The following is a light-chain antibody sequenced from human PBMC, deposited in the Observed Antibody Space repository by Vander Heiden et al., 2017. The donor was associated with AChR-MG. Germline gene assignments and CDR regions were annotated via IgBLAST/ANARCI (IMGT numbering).Light chain of an antibody. V-gene: IGLV1-44*01. CDR1: SSNIGSNT. CDR2: SNN. CDR3: AAWDDSLNGRV. Sequence: QSVLTQPPSASGTPGQRVTISCSGSSSNIGSNTVNWYQQLPGTAPKRLIESNNQRPSGVPDRFSGYKSGTSASLEISGLQSEDEADDYCAAWDDSLNGRVFGGGTKLTVL. J-gene: IGLJ3*02.